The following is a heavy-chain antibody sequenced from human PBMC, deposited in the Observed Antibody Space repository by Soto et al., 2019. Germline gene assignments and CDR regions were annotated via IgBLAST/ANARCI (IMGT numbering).Heavy chain of an antibody. D-gene: IGHD1-1*01. Sequence: QVQLVQSGAEVKKPGSSVKVSCKASGGTFSSYAISWVRQAPGQGLEWMGGIIPIFGTANYAQKFQGRVTITADESTSTAYMELSSLRSEDTAVYYCAREQGEMATTKDYYYGMDVWGQGTTVTVSS. CDR1: GGTFSSYA. CDR3: AREQGEMATTKDYYYGMDV. J-gene: IGHJ6*02. CDR2: IIPIFGTA. V-gene: IGHV1-69*01.